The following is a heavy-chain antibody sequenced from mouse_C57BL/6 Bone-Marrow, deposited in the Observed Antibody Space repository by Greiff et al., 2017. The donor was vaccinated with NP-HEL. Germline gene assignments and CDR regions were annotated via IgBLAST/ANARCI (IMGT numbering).Heavy chain of an antibody. J-gene: IGHJ2*01. CDR3: ALYGSSYNYFDY. D-gene: IGHD1-1*01. CDR1: GYTFTSYW. CDR2: IYPGSGST. Sequence: QVQLKQPGAELVKPGASVKMSCKASGYTFTSYWITWVKQRPGQGLEWIGDIYPGSGSTNYNEKFKSKATLTVDTSSSTSYMQLSILTSEDSAVYYCALYGSSYNYFDYWGQGTTLTVSS. V-gene: IGHV1-55*01.